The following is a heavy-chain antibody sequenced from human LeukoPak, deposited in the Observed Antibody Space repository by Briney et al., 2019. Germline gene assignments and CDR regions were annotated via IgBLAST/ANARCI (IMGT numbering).Heavy chain of an antibody. CDR2: LYSGGNT. CDR3: ARSSGIYLYFDY. V-gene: IGHV3-53*01. D-gene: IGHD1-26*01. J-gene: IGHJ4*02. Sequence: PGGSLRLSCAASGFTFSNSYMSWVRQAPGKGLEWVSVLYSGGNTYYADSVKGRFTISRDNSENTLYLQMNSLRAEDTAFYYCARSSGIYLYFDYWGQGTPVTVSS. CDR1: GFTFSNSY.